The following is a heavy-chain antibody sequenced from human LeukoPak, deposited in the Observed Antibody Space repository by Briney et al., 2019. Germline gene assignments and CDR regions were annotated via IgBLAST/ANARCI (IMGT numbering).Heavy chain of an antibody. CDR3: AKGGSSDFSEVQY. J-gene: IGHJ4*02. V-gene: IGHV3-43D*03. CDR1: GSTFDDYA. CDR2: ISWDGGST. D-gene: IGHD3/OR15-3a*01. Sequence: SGGSLRLSCAASGSTFDDYAIHWVRQAPGKGLEWVSVISWDGGSTYYADSVKGRFTVSRDNIKNSVYLQMNSLRPEDTALYFCAKGGSSDFSEVQYWGQGTLVTVSS.